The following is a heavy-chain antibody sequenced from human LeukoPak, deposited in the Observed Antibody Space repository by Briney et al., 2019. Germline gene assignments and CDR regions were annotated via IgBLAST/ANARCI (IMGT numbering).Heavy chain of an antibody. CDR2: IYPGDSDT. J-gene: IGHJ4*02. CDR3: TRLESGSYLSY. D-gene: IGHD1-26*01. Sequence: GQSLKIPCKGSGYSFTNYWIAWVRHMPGKGLECMGIIYPGDSDTRYSPSFHGQVTISADKSISTAYLQWSSLKASDTAIYYCTRLESGSYLSYWGQGTLVTVSS. CDR1: GYSFTNYW. V-gene: IGHV5-51*01.